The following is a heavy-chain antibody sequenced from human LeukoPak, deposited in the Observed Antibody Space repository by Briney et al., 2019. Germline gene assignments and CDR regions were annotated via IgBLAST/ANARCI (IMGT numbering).Heavy chain of an antibody. D-gene: IGHD2-2*01. CDR2: IYYSGST. Sequence: PSETLSLTCTVSGGSISSYYWSRIRQPPGKGLEWIGYIYYSGSTNYNPSLKSRVTISVDTSKNQFSLKLSSVTAADTAVYYCAREDPSPGYCSSTSCSDAFDIWGQGTMVTVSS. CDR1: GGSISSYY. V-gene: IGHV4-59*01. CDR3: AREDPSPGYCSSTSCSDAFDI. J-gene: IGHJ3*02.